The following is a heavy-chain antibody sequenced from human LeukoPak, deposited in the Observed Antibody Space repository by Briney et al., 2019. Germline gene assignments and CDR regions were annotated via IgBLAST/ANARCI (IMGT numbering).Heavy chain of an antibody. Sequence: PSETPSLTCTVSGGSISSGSYYWSWIRQPAGKGLEWIGRIYTSGSTNYNPSLKSRVTISVDTSKNQFSLKLSSVTAADTAVYYCAREQQWLKDGGFDYWGQGTPVTVSS. CDR2: IYTSGST. CDR3: AREQQWLKDGGFDY. J-gene: IGHJ4*02. D-gene: IGHD6-19*01. V-gene: IGHV4-61*02. CDR1: GGSISSGSYY.